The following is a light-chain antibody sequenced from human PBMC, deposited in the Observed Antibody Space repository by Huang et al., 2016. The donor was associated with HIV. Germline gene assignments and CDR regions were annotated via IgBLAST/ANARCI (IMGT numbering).Light chain of an antibody. V-gene: IGKV3-15*01. CDR1: QSVSRN. J-gene: IGKJ1*01. CDR2: GAS. Sequence: EIVMTQSPATLSVSPGERATLSCRARQSVSRNLAWYQQKPGQAPRLLIYGASTRATGIPARFSGSGSGTEFTLTISSLQSENFAVYYCQQYYNWPWTFGQGTKVEIK. CDR3: QQYYNWPWT.